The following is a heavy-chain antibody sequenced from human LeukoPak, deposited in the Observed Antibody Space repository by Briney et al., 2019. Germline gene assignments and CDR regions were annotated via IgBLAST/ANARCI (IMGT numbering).Heavy chain of an antibody. V-gene: IGHV1-2*02. D-gene: IGHD5-24*01. J-gene: IGHJ4*02. CDR1: GYTFTGYY. Sequence: ASVKVSCKASGYTFTGYYMHWVRQAPGQGLEWMRWINPNSGGTNYAQKFQGRVTMTRDTSISTAYMELSRLRSDDTTVYYCAREEEMATIVGYWGQGTLVTVSS. CDR3: AREEEMATIVGY. CDR2: INPNSGGT.